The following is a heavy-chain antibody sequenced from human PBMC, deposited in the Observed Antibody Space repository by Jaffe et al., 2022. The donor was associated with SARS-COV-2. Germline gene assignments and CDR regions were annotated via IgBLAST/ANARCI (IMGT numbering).Heavy chain of an antibody. CDR2: IYYSGST. Sequence: QVQLQESGPGLVKPSETLSLTCTVSGGSISSYYWSWIRQPPGKGLEWIGYIYYSGSTNYNPSLKSRVTISVDTSKNQFSLKLSSVTAADTAVYYCARHELSWGAYGDFSPFDYWGQGTLVTVSS. CDR1: GGSISSYY. CDR3: ARHELSWGAYGDFSPFDY. D-gene: IGHD4-17*01. V-gene: IGHV4-59*08. J-gene: IGHJ4*02.